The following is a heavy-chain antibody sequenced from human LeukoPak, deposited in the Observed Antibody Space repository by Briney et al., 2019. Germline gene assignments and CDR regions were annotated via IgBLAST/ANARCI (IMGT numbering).Heavy chain of an antibody. V-gene: IGHV1-8*01. CDR1: GYTFTSYD. D-gene: IGHD3-16*02. J-gene: IGHJ4*02. CDR2: MNPNSGNT. Sequence: ASVKVSCKASGYTFTSYDINWVRQATGQGLEWMGWMNPNSGNTGYAQKFQGRVTMTRNTSISTAYMELSSLRSEDTAVYYCARVGYVWGSCRLLRLGPFDYWGQGTLVTVSS. CDR3: ARVGYVWGSCRLLRLGPFDY.